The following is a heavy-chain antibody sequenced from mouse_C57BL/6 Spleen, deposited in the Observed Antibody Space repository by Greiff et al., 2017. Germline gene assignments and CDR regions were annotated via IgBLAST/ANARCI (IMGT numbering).Heavy chain of an antibody. CDR3: ARTPHGNYEYFDV. Sequence: VQLQQSGAELVRPGTSVKVSCKASGYAFTNYLIEWVKQRPGQGLEWIGVINPGSGGTNYNEKFKGKATLTADKSSSTAYMQLSSLTSEDSAVYFCARTPHGNYEYFDVWGTGTTVTVSS. CDR1: GYAFTNYL. D-gene: IGHD2-1*01. V-gene: IGHV1-54*01. CDR2: INPGSGGT. J-gene: IGHJ1*03.